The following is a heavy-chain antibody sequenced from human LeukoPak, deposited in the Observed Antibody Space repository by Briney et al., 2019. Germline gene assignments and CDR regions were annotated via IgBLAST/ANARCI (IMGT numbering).Heavy chain of an antibody. CDR2: MSGSGGST. CDR1: GFTFSSYG. J-gene: IGHJ4*02. CDR3: AKSLHGSGSYYDY. V-gene: IGHV3-23*01. Sequence: GGSLRLSCAASGFTFSSYGMSWVRQAPGKGLECVSGMSGSGGSTYYADSVKGRFTISRDNSKNTLYLQMNSLRAEDTALYYCAKSLHGSGSYYDYWGQGTLVTVSS. D-gene: IGHD3-10*01.